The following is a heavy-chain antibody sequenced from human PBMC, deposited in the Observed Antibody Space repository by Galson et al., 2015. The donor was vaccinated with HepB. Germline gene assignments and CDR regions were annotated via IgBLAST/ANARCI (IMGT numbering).Heavy chain of an antibody. CDR2: INPSGGSK. D-gene: IGHD3-10*01. J-gene: IGHJ4*02. Sequence: SVKVSGKASGYTFTSYYMHGVRQAPGQGLEWMGIINPSGGSKSYAQKFQGRVTMTRDTSTSTVYMELSSLSSEDTAVYYCARGRMTYYYGSGSYPLDYWGQGTLGTVSS. CDR3: ARGRMTYYYGSGSYPLDY. CDR1: GYTFTSYY. V-gene: IGHV1-46*01.